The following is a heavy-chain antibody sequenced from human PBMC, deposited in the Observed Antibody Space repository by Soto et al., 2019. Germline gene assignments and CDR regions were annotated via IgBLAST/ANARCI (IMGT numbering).Heavy chain of an antibody. CDR2: ISYDGSNK. CDR1: GFTFSSYG. J-gene: IGHJ6*02. Sequence: PGGSLRLSCAASGFTFSSYGMHWVRQAPGKGLEWVAVISYDGSNKYYADSVKGRFTISRDNSKNTLYLQMNSLRAEDTAVYYCANMEVREPSGMDVWGQGTTVTVS. CDR3: ANMEVREPSGMDV. D-gene: IGHD1-1*01. V-gene: IGHV3-30*18.